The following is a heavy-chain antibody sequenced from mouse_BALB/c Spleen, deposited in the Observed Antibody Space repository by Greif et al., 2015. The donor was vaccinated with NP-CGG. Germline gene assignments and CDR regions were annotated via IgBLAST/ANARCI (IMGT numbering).Heavy chain of an antibody. D-gene: IGHD2-1*01. CDR1: GYTFTSYW. CDR3: AREYGNYEYFDV. Sequence: QVQLKESGAELVRPGASVKLSCKASGYTFTSYWMNWVKQRPGQGLEWIGMIDPSDSETHYNQMFKDKATLTVDKSSSTAYMQLSSLTSEDSAVYYCAREYGNYEYFDVWGAGTTVTVSS. J-gene: IGHJ1*01. CDR2: IDPSDSET. V-gene: IGHV1-61*01.